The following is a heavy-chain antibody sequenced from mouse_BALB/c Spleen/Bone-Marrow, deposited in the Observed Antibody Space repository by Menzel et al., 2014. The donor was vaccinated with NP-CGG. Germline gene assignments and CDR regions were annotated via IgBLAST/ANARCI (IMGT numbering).Heavy chain of an antibody. D-gene: IGHD2-3*01. V-gene: IGHV1S81*02. Sequence: VQLQQSGAELVKPVASVKLSCKASGYTFTSYWLHWVKQRPGQGLERIGENNPSNGRTNYNEKFKSKATLTVDKPFTTAYMQLSSLTSEDSAVYYCARYDGPAWFAYWGQWTLVTVSA. J-gene: IGHJ3*01. CDR1: GYTFTSYW. CDR3: ARYDGPAWFAY. CDR2: NNPSNGRT.